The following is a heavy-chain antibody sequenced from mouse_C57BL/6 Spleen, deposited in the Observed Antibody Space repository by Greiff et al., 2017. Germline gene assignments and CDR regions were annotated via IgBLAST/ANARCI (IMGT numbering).Heavy chain of an antibody. CDR3: ARKSPLAMDY. Sequence: QVQLQQPGAELVMPGASVKLSCKASGYTFTSYWMHWVKQRPGQGLEWIGEIDPSDSYTNYNQKFKGKSTLTLDQSSSTAYMQLSSLTSEDSAVYYCARKSPLAMDYWGQGTSVTVSS. CDR2: IDPSDSYT. J-gene: IGHJ4*01. CDR1: GYTFTSYW. V-gene: IGHV1-69*01.